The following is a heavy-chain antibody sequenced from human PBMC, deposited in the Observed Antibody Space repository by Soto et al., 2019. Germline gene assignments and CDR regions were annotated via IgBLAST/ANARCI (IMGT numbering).Heavy chain of an antibody. D-gene: IGHD1-26*01. Sequence: XESLKISCKGCGYSFTSYWIAWVRQMPGKGLEWMGIIYPGDSDTRYSPSFQGQVTISADKSISTAYLQWSSLKASDTAMYYCATHRYSGSPSLDYWGQGTLVTGSS. CDR2: IYPGDSDT. CDR3: ATHRYSGSPSLDY. V-gene: IGHV5-51*01. J-gene: IGHJ4*02. CDR1: GYSFTSYW.